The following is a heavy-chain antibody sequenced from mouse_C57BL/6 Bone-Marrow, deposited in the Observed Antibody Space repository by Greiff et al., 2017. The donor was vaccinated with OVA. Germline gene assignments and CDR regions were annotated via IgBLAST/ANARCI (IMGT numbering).Heavy chain of an antibody. CDR1: GYTFTSYG. D-gene: IGHD2-2*01. V-gene: IGHV1-81*01. Sequence: VQLVESGAELARPGASVKLSCKASGYTFTSYGISWVKQRTGQGLEWIGEIYPRSGNTYYNEKFKGKATLTADKSSSTAYMELRSLTSEDSAVYFCARWLPLYAMDYWGQGTSVTVSS. CDR2: IYPRSGNT. J-gene: IGHJ4*01. CDR3: ARWLPLYAMDY.